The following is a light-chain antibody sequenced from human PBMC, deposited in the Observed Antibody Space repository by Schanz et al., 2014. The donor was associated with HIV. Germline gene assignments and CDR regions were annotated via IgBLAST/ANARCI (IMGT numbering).Light chain of an antibody. V-gene: IGLV2-14*02. CDR3: SSYAGSNVI. Sequence: QSALTQPASVSGSPGQSITISCTGTSSDVGSYNLVSWYQQHPGKAPKLMIYVGSKRPSGVSNRFSGSKSGNTASLTVSGLQAEDEADYYCSSYAGSNVIFGGGTKLTVL. CDR1: SSDVGSYNL. CDR2: VGS. J-gene: IGLJ2*01.